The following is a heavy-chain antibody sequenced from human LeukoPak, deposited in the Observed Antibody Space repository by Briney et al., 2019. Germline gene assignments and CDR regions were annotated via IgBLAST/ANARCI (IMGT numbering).Heavy chain of an antibody. CDR2: ISAYNGNT. Sequence: ASVKVSCKASGYTFTSYGISWVRQAPGQGLEWMGWISAYNGNTNYAQKLQGRVTMTTDTSTSTAYMELRSLRSDDTAVYYCARAMIVVVDDEDFDYWGQGTLVTVSS. D-gene: IGHD3-22*01. J-gene: IGHJ4*02. CDR3: ARAMIVVVDDEDFDY. CDR1: GYTFTSYG. V-gene: IGHV1-18*01.